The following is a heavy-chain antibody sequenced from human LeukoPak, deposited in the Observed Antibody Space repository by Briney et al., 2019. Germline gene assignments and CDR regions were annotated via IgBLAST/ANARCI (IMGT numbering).Heavy chain of an antibody. V-gene: IGHV3-23*01. CDR1: GFTFSSYA. CDR3: ARYDISTYERRAFDY. CDR2: IGGSGGST. J-gene: IGHJ4*02. D-gene: IGHD3-9*01. Sequence: SGGSLRLSCAASGFTFSSYAMSWVRQAPGKGLEWVSSIGGSGGSTYYADSVKGRFTVSRDNSKNILYMQMNSLGVEDTAVYYCARYDISTYERRAFDYWGQGTLVAVSS.